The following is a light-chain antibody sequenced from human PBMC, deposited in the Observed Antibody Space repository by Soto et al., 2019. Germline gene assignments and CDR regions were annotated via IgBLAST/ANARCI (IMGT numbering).Light chain of an antibody. V-gene: IGKV1-5*01. CDR1: QSISSW. CDR3: QQYNSYLFT. Sequence: DIQMTQSPSPLSASVGDRVTITFRASQSISSWLAWYQQKPGKAPKLLIYDASSLESGVPSRFSGSGSGTEFTLTISSLQPDDFATYDCQQYNSYLFTFGPGTKVDIK. CDR2: DAS. J-gene: IGKJ3*01.